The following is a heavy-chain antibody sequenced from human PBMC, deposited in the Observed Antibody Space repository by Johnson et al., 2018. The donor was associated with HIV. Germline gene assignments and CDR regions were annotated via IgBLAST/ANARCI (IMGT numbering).Heavy chain of an antibody. CDR2: IWYDGTKK. D-gene: IGHD1-7*01. CDR1: GFTFSSYG. J-gene: IGHJ3*02. CDR3: VKDRGSPGTPAAFDI. Sequence: QVQLVESGGGVVQPGRSLRLSCAASGFTFSSYGMHWVRQAPGKGLEWVPSIWYDGTKKYYADSVMGRVTISRDNSKKIMYLQMNSLRTEDTAVYYCVKDRGSPGTPAAFDIWGQGTKVTVAS. V-gene: IGHV3-33*06.